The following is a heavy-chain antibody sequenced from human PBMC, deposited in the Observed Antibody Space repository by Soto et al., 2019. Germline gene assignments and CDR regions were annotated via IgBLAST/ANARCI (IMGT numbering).Heavy chain of an antibody. J-gene: IGHJ4*02. CDR3: ASRMVRGVNPDY. D-gene: IGHD3-10*01. Sequence: QVQLVESGGGVVQPGRSLRLSCAASGFTFSSYGMHWVRQAPGKGLEWVAVISYDGSNKYYADSVKGRFTISRDNSKNTLYLQMNSLRAEDTAVYYCASRMVRGVNPDYWGQGTLVTVSS. V-gene: IGHV3-30*03. CDR2: ISYDGSNK. CDR1: GFTFSSYG.